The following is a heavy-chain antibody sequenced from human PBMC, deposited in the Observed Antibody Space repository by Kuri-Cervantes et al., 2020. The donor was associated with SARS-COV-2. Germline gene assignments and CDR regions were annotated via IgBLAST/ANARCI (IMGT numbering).Heavy chain of an antibody. CDR1: GYTLTELS. Sequence: ASVKVSCKVSGYTLTELSMHWVRQAPGKGLEWMGGFDPEDGETIYAQKFQGRVTMTEDTSTDTAYMELSSLRSEDTAVYYCARRGGYCTNGVCYTGDYFDYWGQGTLVTVSS. J-gene: IGHJ4*02. CDR3: ARRGGYCTNGVCYTGDYFDY. D-gene: IGHD2-8*01. V-gene: IGHV1-24*01. CDR2: FDPEDGET.